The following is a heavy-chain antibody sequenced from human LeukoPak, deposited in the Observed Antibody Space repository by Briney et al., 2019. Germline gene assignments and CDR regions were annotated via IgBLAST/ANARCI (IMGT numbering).Heavy chain of an antibody. J-gene: IGHJ4*02. Sequence: GGSLRLSCAASGFTFSSYAMSWVRQAPGKGLEWVSAISGSGGSTYYADSVKGRFAISRDNSKNTLYLQMNSLRAEDTAVYYCAKGTDLHSSGYYLYFLNYWGQGTLVTVSP. V-gene: IGHV3-23*01. D-gene: IGHD3-22*01. CDR1: GFTFSSYA. CDR3: AKGTDLHSSGYYLYFLNY. CDR2: ISGSGGST.